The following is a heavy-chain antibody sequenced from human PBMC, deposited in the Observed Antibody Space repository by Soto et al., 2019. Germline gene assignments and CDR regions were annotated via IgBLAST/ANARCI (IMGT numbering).Heavy chain of an antibody. CDR2: INHSGST. J-gene: IGHJ4*02. CDR1: GGSFSGYY. V-gene: IGHV4-34*01. Sequence: QVQLQQWGAGLLKPSETLSLNCAVYGGSFSGYYWSWIRHPPGKGLEWIGEINHSGSTNYNPSLKSRVTISVDTSKKQFSLKLSSVTAADTAVYYCARGNLGYWGQGTLVTVSS. CDR3: ARGNLGY.